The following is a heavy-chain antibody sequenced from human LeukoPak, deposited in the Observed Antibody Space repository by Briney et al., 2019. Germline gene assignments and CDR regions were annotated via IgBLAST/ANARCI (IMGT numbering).Heavy chain of an antibody. CDR1: GYTFTGYY. CDR3: ARGLGDGYQILGY. Sequence: GASVKVSCKASGYTFTGYYMHWVRQAPGQGLEWMGWINPNSGGTNYAQKFQGRVTMTRDTSISTAYMELSRLRSDDTAVYYCARGLGDGYQILGYWGQGTLVTVSS. CDR2: INPNSGGT. V-gene: IGHV1-2*02. D-gene: IGHD5-24*01. J-gene: IGHJ4*02.